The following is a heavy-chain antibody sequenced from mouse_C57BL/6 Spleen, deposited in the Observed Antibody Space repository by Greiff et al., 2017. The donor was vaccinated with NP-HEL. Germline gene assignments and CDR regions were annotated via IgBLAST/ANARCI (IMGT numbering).Heavy chain of an antibody. V-gene: IGHV3-1*01. CDR1: GYSITSGYD. J-gene: IGHJ4*01. CDR2: IRYSGST. Sequence: EVKLQESGPGMVKPSQSLSLTCTVTGYSITSGYDWHWIRHFPGNKLEWMGYIRYSGSTNYNPSLKSRISITHDTSKNHFFLKLNSVTTEDTATYYCARLGIYYDYVYAMDYWGQGTSVTVAS. D-gene: IGHD2-4*01. CDR3: ARLGIYYDYVYAMDY.